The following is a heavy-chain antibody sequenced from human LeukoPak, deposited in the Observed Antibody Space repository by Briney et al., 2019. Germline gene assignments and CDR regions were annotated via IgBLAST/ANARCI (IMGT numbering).Heavy chain of an antibody. CDR2: IHYTRSYSGTA. J-gene: IGHJ4*02. V-gene: IGHV4-39*01. Sequence: SETLSLTCIVSAGSIGRDALYWGWIRQSPGKGLEWIGSIHYTRSYSGTAYYNPSRESRVTVSTDRSKNLCSLNLTSMTAADTAVYYCPAEEYGTGSYYKSSVWGKGTLVTVSS. CDR3: PAEEYGTGSYYKSSV. CDR1: AGSIGRDALY. D-gene: IGHD3-10*01.